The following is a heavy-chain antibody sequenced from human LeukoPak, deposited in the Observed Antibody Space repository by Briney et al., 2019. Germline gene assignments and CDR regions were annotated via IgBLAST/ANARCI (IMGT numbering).Heavy chain of an antibody. CDR1: GGSISSYY. CDR3: ARDDIGVFDH. Sequence: SETLSLTCTVSGGSISSYYWSWIRQPPGKGLEWIGYIYYSGSTNYNPSLKSRVTISVDTSKNQFSLKLSSVTAADTAVYYCARDDIGVFDHWGQGTLVTVSS. D-gene: IGHD5-12*01. CDR2: IYYSGST. V-gene: IGHV4-59*01. J-gene: IGHJ4*02.